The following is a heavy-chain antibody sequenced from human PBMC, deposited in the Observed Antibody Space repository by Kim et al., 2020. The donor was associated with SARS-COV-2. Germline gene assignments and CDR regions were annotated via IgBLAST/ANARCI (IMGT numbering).Heavy chain of an antibody. D-gene: IGHD3-22*01. V-gene: IGHV4-38-2*01. J-gene: IGHJ1*01. Sequence: SETLSLTCAVSGYSISSGYYWGWIRQPPGKGLEWIGSIHHSGSTYYNPSLKSRVGISIDTSKNQFSLRLNSVTAADTAVYYCTSKYYYDTSGFYYADWWGQGTLVPVS. CDR3: TSKYYYDTSGFYYADW. CDR1: GYSISSGYY. CDR2: IHHSGST.